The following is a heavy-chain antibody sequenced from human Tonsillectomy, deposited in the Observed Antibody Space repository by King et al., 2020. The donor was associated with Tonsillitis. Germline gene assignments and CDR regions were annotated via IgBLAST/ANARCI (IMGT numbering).Heavy chain of an antibody. J-gene: IGHJ4*02. V-gene: IGHV3-30*18. Sequence: VQLVESGGGVVQPGRSLRLSCAASGFTFSSYGMHWVRQAPGKGLEWVAVISYDGSNKYYPDTVKGRFTISRDNSKNTLYLQMNSLSAEDTAVYYCAKEDFDSTRYYFDYWGQGALVTVSS. CDR2: ISYDGSNK. CDR3: AKEDFDSTRYYFDY. D-gene: IGHD3-22*01. CDR1: GFTFSSYG.